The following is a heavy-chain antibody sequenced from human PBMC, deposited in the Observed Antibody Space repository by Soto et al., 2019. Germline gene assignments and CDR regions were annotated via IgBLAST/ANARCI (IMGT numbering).Heavy chain of an antibody. V-gene: IGHV4-59*01. J-gene: IGHJ4*02. Sequence: LCGGSISSYYWSWIRQPPGKGLEWIGYIYYSGSTNYNPSLKSRVTISVDTSKNQFSLKLSSVTAADTAVYYCARGRYDYYFDYWGQGTLVTVSS. CDR3: ARGRYDYYFDY. CDR1: GGSISSYY. CDR2: IYYSGST. D-gene: IGHD5-12*01.